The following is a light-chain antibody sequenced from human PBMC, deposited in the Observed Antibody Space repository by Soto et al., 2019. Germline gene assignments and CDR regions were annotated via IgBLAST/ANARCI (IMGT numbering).Light chain of an antibody. V-gene: IGKV3-20*01. J-gene: IGKJ1*01. Sequence: EIVLTQSPGTLSLSPGERATHSCRASQSVRSSYLAWYQQKPGQAPRLLIYGASSRATGIPDRFSGSGSGTDFTLTISRLEPEDFAVYYCQQYGSSPRTFGQGTEVDIK. CDR2: GAS. CDR3: QQYGSSPRT. CDR1: QSVRSSY.